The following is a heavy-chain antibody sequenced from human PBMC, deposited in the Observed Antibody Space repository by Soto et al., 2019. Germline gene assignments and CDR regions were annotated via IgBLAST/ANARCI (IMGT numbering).Heavy chain of an antibody. CDR1: GGSVSSGSYY. CDR2: IYYSGST. D-gene: IGHD3-16*01. CDR3: ARESLRTAYFFDY. J-gene: IGHJ4*02. Sequence: SETLSLTCTVSGGSVSSGSYYWSWIRQPPGKGLEWIGYIYYSGSTNYNPSLKSRVTISVDTSKNQFSLKLGSVTAADTAVYYCARESLRTAYFFDYWGQGTLVTVSS. V-gene: IGHV4-61*01.